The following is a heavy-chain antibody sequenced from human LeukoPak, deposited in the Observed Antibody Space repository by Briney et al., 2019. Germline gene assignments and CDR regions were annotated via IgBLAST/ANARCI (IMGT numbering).Heavy chain of an antibody. CDR3: ARRNGIAARTGYYYFYMDV. V-gene: IGHV4-34*01. CDR1: GGSFSGSY. J-gene: IGHJ6*03. D-gene: IGHD6-6*01. Sequence: SETLSLTCAVCGGSFSGSYWSWIRQPPGKGLEWIGGINHSGSTNYNPSLKSRVTISVDTSKNQFSLKLSSVTAADTAVYYCARRNGIAARTGYYYFYMDVWGKGTTVTVSS. CDR2: INHSGST.